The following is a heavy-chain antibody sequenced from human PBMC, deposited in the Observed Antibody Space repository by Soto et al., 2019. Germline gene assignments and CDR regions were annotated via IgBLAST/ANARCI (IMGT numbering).Heavy chain of an antibody. CDR2: IWYDGSNK. D-gene: IGHD3-22*01. V-gene: IGHV3-33*01. CDR1: GFTFSSYG. CDR3: ARVYYDSPRPHYYYYYGMDV. Sequence: QVQLVESGGGVVQPGRSLRLSCAASGFTFSSYGMHWVRQAPGKRLEWVAVIWYDGSNKYYADSVKGRFTISRDNSKNTLYLQMNSLRAEDTAVYYCARVYYDSPRPHYYYYYGMDVWGQGTTVTVSS. J-gene: IGHJ6*02.